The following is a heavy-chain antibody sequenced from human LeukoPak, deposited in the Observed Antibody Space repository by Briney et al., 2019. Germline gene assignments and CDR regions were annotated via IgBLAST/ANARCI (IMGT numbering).Heavy chain of an antibody. V-gene: IGHV3-11*01. CDR2: ISSSGSTI. D-gene: IGHD4-17*01. CDR3: AKVYDYGDYGRQIYDY. CDR1: GFTFSDYY. Sequence: PGGSLRLSCAASGFTFSDYYMSWIRQAPGKGLEWVSYISSSGSTIYYADSVKGRFTISRDNSKNTLYLQMNSLRAEDTAVYYCAKVYDYGDYGRQIYDYWGQGTLVTVSS. J-gene: IGHJ4*02.